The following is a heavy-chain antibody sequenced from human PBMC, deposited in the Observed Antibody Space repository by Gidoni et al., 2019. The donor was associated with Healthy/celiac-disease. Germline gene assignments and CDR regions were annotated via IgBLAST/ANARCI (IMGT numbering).Heavy chain of an antibody. D-gene: IGHD5-18*01. CDR1: GFTFSGNG. V-gene: IGHV3-33*01. CDR2: IWYVGSHK. Sequence: QVQLVESGGGVVQPGRSLRLSWAASGFTFSGNGMHWVRQAPGKGLEWVAVIWYVGSHKYYADSVQGRFTISRDNSKNTLYLQMHSLRAEDTAVYYCARGQGATAMVIYGVDYWGQGTLVTVSS. J-gene: IGHJ4*02. CDR3: ARGQGATAMVIYGVDY.